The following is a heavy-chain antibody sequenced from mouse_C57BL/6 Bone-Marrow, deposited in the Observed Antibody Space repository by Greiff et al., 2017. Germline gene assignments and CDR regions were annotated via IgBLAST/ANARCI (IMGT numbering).Heavy chain of an antibody. CDR2: ISDGGSYT. D-gene: IGHD2-3*01. Sequence: EVQLQESGGGLVKPGGSLKLSCAASGFTFSSYAMSWVRQTPEKRLEWVATISDGGSYTYYPDNVKGRFTISRDNAKNNLYLQMSHLKSEDTAMYYCARQAIYDGYYLVDYWGQGTTLTVSS. V-gene: IGHV5-4*01. CDR3: ARQAIYDGYYLVDY. J-gene: IGHJ2*01. CDR1: GFTFSSYA.